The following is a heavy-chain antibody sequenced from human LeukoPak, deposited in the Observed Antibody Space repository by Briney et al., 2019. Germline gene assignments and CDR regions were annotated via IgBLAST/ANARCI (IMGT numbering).Heavy chain of an antibody. Sequence: SETLSLTCTVSGGSISSSSYSWGWIRQPPGKGLEWIGSIYYSGSTYYNPSLKSRVTISVDTSKNQFSLKLSSVTAADTAVYYCARHRAYFDYWGQGTLVTVSS. V-gene: IGHV4-39*01. CDR2: IYYSGST. CDR3: ARHRAYFDY. J-gene: IGHJ4*02. CDR1: GGSISSSSYS.